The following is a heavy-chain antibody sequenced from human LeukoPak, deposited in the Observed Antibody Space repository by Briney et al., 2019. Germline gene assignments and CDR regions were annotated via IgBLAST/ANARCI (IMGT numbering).Heavy chain of an antibody. J-gene: IGHJ4*02. CDR2: ITARDSNT. V-gene: IGHV3-48*03. Sequence: PGGSLRLSCVASGFNSMTSDMNWVRQAPGKGLNWIAYITARDSNTYYADSVKGRFTVSRDNIKSSLYLQMNTLRAEDTAMYYCARLGGNLSRWGQGTLVTVSS. CDR1: GFNSMTSD. D-gene: IGHD2-2*01. CDR3: ARLGGNLSR.